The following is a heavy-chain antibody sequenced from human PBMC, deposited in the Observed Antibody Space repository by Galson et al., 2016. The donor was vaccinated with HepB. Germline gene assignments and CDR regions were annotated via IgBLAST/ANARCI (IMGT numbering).Heavy chain of an antibody. CDR1: GFTFGDYT. Sequence: SLRLSCAASGFTFGDYTITWVRQPPGKGLEWVSAVNSGGGTTYADSVKGRFATSRDNSKNTVYLQMSSLRVEDTAVLYCAKGGCASPRCHVSSYYPYGKDVWGQGTTVTGSS. V-gene: IGHV3-23*01. D-gene: IGHD2-2*01. J-gene: IGHJ6*02. CDR2: VNSGGGT. CDR3: AKGGCASPRCHVSSYYPYGKDV.